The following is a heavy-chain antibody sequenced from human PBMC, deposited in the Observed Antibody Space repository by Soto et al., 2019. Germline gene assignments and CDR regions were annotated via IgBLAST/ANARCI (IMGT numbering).Heavy chain of an antibody. CDR2: VRWDYEK. J-gene: IGHJ6*02. D-gene: IGHD5-12*01. CDR3: VRTHGGYTAYYGMDV. CDR1: GFSLNTGGMC. Sequence: SGPTLVNPSQTLTLTCTFSGFSLNTGGMCLSWVRQPTGKALEWLAVVRWDYEKHFSTSLRNRISVSKDASGDRVVLTMANMDPADSGTYYCVRTHGGYTAYYGMDVCGPGTTVTVSS. V-gene: IGHV2-70*19.